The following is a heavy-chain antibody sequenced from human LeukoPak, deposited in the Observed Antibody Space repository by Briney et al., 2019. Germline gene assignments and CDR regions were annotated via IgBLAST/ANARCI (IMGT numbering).Heavy chain of an antibody. CDR3: ARGRDYYDSSGFAFDI. J-gene: IGHJ3*02. V-gene: IGHV3-23*01. CDR2: ISGSGGST. Sequence: GGSLRLSCAASGFTFSSYAMSWVRQAPGKGLEWVSAISGSGGSTYYADSVKGRFTISRDNSKNTLYLQMNSLRDEDTAVYYCARGRDYYDSSGFAFDIWGQGTMVTVSS. D-gene: IGHD3-22*01. CDR1: GFTFSSYA.